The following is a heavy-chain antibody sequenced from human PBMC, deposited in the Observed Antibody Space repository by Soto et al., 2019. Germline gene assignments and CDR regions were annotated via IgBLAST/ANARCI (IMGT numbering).Heavy chain of an antibody. D-gene: IGHD6-13*01. J-gene: IGHJ4*02. CDR3: AIPLPKQQLVRGAFDH. CDR1: GGTFRNYA. CDR2: SIPVFGTA. Sequence: QVQLVQSGAEVKKPGSSVKLSCKTSGGTFRNYAINWVRQAPGQGLEWMGGSIPVFGTANYAQTFQGRFTITADESTSREYMELSSLRSEDTAVYYCAIPLPKQQLVRGAFDHWCQGTLVTVAS. V-gene: IGHV1-69*01.